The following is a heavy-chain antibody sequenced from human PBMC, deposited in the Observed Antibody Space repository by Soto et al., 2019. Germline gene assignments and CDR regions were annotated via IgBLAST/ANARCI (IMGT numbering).Heavy chain of an antibody. D-gene: IGHD3-16*02. CDR2: ISSSSSTI. CDR1: GFTFSSYS. Sequence: GGSLRLSCAASGFTFSSYSMNWVRQAPGKGLEWVSYISSSSSTIYYADSVKGRFTISRDNAKNSLYLQMNSLRAEDTAVYYCARLVDDYIWGSYRDYWYFDLWGRGTLVTVSS. J-gene: IGHJ2*01. V-gene: IGHV3-48*01. CDR3: ARLVDDYIWGSYRDYWYFDL.